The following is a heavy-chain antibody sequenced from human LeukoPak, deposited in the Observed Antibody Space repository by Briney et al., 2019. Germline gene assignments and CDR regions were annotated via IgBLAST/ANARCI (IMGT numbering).Heavy chain of an antibody. J-gene: IGHJ6*02. CDR1: GFTFSSYG. D-gene: IGHD2-2*01. V-gene: IGHV3-30*18. Sequence: GGSLRLSCAASGFTFSSYGMHWVRQAPAKGLERVAVISYDGSNKYYADSVKGRFTISRDNSKNTLYLQMNSLRAEDTAVYYCAKDLVQFRYYYGMDVWGQGTTVTVSS. CDR3: AKDLVQFRYYYGMDV. CDR2: ISYDGSNK.